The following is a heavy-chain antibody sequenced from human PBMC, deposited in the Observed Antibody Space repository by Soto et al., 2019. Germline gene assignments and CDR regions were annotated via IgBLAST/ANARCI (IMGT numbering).Heavy chain of an antibody. V-gene: IGHV4-30-2*01. CDR1: GGSISSGGYS. CDR3: AKDEPTVVNRFDY. J-gene: IGHJ4*02. Sequence: SETLSLTCAVSGGSISSGGYSWSWIRQPPGKGLEWIGYIYHSGSTYYNPSLKSRVTISVDRSKNQFSLKLSSVTAADTAVYYCAKDEPTVVNRFDYWGQGTLVTVSS. D-gene: IGHD4-17*01. CDR2: IYHSGST.